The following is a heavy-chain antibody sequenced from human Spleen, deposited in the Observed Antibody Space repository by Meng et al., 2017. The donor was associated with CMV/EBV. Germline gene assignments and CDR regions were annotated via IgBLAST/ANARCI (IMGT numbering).Heavy chain of an antibody. D-gene: IGHD2-21*02. V-gene: IGHV3-11*01. CDR2: ISKTGSTT. CDR3: ARGLTFP. CDR1: GFVFGDLY. Sequence: LSISCAGSGFVFGDLYSNWFRQAPGKWLEWVSYISKTGSTTYYAESVKGRFYISRDNTRNTVYLQMNRLRVDDTAIYFCARGLTFPWGQGTLVTVSS. J-gene: IGHJ1*01.